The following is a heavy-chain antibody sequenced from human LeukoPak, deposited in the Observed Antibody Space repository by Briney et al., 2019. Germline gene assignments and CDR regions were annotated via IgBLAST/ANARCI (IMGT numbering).Heavy chain of an antibody. Sequence: PGGSLRLSCAASGFTFDDYAMHWVRQAPGKGLEWVSGISWNSGSIGYADSVKGRFTISRDNAKNSLYLQMNSLRAEDTALHYCAKDGVTGGFDYWGQGTLVTVSS. CDR3: AKDGVTGGFDY. V-gene: IGHV3-9*01. D-gene: IGHD7-27*01. CDR1: GFTFDDYA. CDR2: ISWNSGSI. J-gene: IGHJ4*02.